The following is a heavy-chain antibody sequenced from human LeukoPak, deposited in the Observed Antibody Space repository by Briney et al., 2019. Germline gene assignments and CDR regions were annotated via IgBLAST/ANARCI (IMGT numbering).Heavy chain of an antibody. J-gene: IGHJ4*02. CDR3: ARIRRGYSGYDYARNFDY. D-gene: IGHD5-12*01. CDR1: GGSFSGYY. V-gene: IGHV4-34*01. Sequence: TSETLSLTCAVYGGSFSGYYWSWIRQPPGKGLEWIGEINHSGSTNYNPSLKSRVTISVDTSKNQFSLKLSSVTAADTAVYYCARIRRGYSGYDYARNFDYWGQGTLVTVSS. CDR2: INHSGST.